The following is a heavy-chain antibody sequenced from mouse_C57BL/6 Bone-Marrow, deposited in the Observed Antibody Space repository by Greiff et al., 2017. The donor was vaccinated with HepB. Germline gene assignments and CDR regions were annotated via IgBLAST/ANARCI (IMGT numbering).Heavy chain of an antibody. Sequence: EVQLVESGGGLVQSGRSLRLSCATSGFTFSDFYMEWVRQAPGKGLEWIAASRNKANDYTTEYSASVKGRFIVSRDTSQSILYLQMNALRAEDTAIYYCARDADYSLYWYFDVWGTGTTVTVSS. CDR1: GFTFSDFY. D-gene: IGHD2-12*01. J-gene: IGHJ1*03. CDR3: ARDADYSLYWYFDV. V-gene: IGHV7-1*01. CDR2: SRNKANDYTT.